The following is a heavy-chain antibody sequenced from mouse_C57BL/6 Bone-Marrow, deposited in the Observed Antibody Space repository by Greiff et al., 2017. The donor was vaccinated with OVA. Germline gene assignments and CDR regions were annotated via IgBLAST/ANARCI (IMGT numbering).Heavy chain of an antibody. CDR3: ARGSYYAYFDY. D-gene: IGHD1-1*01. CDR2: IYPGSGST. J-gene: IGHJ2*01. Sequence: QVQLQQPGAELVKPGASVKMSCKASGYTFISYWITWVTQRPGQGLEWIGDIYPGSGSTNYNEKFKSKATLTVDTSSSTAYMQLSSLTSEDSSVYYCARGSYYAYFDYWGQGTTLTVSS. V-gene: IGHV1-55*01. CDR1: GYTFISYW.